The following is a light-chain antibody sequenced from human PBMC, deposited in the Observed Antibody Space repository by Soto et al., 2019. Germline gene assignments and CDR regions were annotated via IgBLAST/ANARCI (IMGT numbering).Light chain of an antibody. CDR1: SSNIGAGYN. J-gene: IGLJ2*01. V-gene: IGLV1-40*01. Sequence: QSVLTQPPSVSGAPGQRVTISCTGSSSNIGAGYNVHWYQQLPGTAPKLLIYVNSNRPSGVPDRFSGSKSGTSASLAITGLQAEDVADYYCQSYDSSLSGVVFGGGTKLTVL. CDR3: QSYDSSLSGVV. CDR2: VNS.